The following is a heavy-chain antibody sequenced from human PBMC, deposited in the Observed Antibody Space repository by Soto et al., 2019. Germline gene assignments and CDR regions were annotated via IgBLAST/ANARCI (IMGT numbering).Heavy chain of an antibody. CDR2: ISGSGGST. V-gene: IGHV3-23*01. CDR3: ARIIRSTNWFDP. CDR1: GFTFSSYA. D-gene: IGHD2-2*01. J-gene: IGHJ5*02. Sequence: PGGSLRLSCAASGFTFSSYAMSWVRQAPGKGLEWVSAISGSGGSTYYADSVKGRSTISRDSSKNTLYLQMNSLRAEDTAVYYCARIIRSTNWFDPWGQGTLVTVSS.